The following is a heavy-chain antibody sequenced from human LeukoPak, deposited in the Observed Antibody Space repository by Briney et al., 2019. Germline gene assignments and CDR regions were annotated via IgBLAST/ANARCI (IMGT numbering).Heavy chain of an antibody. CDR2: IYYSGST. D-gene: IGHD6-19*01. Sequence: SETLPLTCTVSGGSISSGGYYWSWIRQHPGKGLEWIGYIYYSGSTYYNPSLKSRVTISVDTSKNQFSLKLSSVTAADTAVYYCARASATGIAVAGTEGWFDPWGQGTLVTVSS. CDR1: GGSISSGGYY. CDR3: ARASATGIAVAGTEGWFDP. V-gene: IGHV4-31*03. J-gene: IGHJ5*02.